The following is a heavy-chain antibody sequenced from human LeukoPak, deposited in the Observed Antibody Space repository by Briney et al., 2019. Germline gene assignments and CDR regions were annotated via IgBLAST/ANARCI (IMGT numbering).Heavy chain of an antibody. D-gene: IGHD7-27*01. V-gene: IGHV1-2*02. J-gene: IGHJ3*02. CDR3: AKLVTWGWILDAFDI. Sequence: ASVKVSCKASGYTFTGYYIHWVRQAPGQGPEWMGWINPNSGGTNYAQMFQGRVTMTRDTSINTAYMELSRLRSDDTAVYYCAKLVTWGWILDAFDIWGQGTVVTVSS. CDR2: INPNSGGT. CDR1: GYTFTGYY.